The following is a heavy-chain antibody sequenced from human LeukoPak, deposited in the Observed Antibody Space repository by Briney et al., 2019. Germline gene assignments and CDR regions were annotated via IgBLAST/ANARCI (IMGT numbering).Heavy chain of an antibody. V-gene: IGHV1-69*05. CDR1: GGTFSSYA. Sequence: GASVKVSCKASGGTFSSYAISWVRQAPGQGLEWMGGIIPIFGTANYAQKFQGRVTITTDESTSTACMELSSLRSEDTAVYYCASCTYYYDSSGYSGFDYWGQGTLVTVSS. CDR2: IIPIFGTA. CDR3: ASCTYYYDSSGYSGFDY. J-gene: IGHJ4*02. D-gene: IGHD3-22*01.